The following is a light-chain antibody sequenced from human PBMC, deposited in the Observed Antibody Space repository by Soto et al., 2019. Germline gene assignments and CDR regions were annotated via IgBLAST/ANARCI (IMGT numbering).Light chain of an antibody. CDR1: QTVRSK. CDR2: GAS. J-gene: IGKJ1*01. CDR3: QQYISWPRT. V-gene: IGKV3D-15*01. Sequence: EITMTQSPGTLSASAGDRATLSCRASQTVRSKLAWYQQKPGKAPKLLIYGASTRATGIPARFSGSGSGTQFTLTIGSLQSDDFASYYCQQYISWPRTFGQGTRVEIK.